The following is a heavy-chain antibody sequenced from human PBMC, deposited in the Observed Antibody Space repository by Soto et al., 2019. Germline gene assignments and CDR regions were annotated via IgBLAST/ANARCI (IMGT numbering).Heavy chain of an antibody. J-gene: IGHJ5*02. Sequence: ASETLSLTCAVYGGSFSDYYWSWIRQPPGKGLEWIGEINHSGSTNYNPSFKSRVTISVDTSKNQFPLKLSSVTAADTAVYYCARGRRQQLVRSQYNWFDPWGQGTLVTVSS. CDR2: INHSGST. CDR3: ARGRRQQLVRSQYNWFDP. CDR1: GGSFSDYY. D-gene: IGHD6-13*01. V-gene: IGHV4-34*01.